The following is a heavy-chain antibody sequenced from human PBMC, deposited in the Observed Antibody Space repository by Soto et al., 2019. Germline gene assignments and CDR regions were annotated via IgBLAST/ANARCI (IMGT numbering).Heavy chain of an antibody. V-gene: IGHV4-31*03. Sequence: QVQLQESGPGLVKPSQTLSLTCTVSGGSISSGGYYWSWIRQHPGKGLEWIGYIYYSGSTYYNPSLNSRVTLSLDTSKNQFALKLSSVTAADTAVYYCVGGGSWGRLDYWGQGTLVTVSS. CDR3: VGGGSWGRLDY. J-gene: IGHJ4*02. CDR1: GGSISSGGYY. D-gene: IGHD2-15*01. CDR2: IYYSGST.